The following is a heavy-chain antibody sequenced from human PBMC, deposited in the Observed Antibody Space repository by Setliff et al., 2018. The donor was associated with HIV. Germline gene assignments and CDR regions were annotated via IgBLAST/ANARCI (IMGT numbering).Heavy chain of an antibody. CDR1: GFTFDNYW. CDR3: TRAPPNTVIAFFDY. Sequence: PGGSLRLSCTASGFTFDNYWMHWVRHTAGRGLMWVSRINGDGGSPGYADSVKGRFTVSRDNPKKTLYLQMTNVRAEDTAVYYCTRAPPNTVIAFFDYWGQGSLVTVSS. V-gene: IGHV3-74*01. J-gene: IGHJ4*02. D-gene: IGHD4-17*01. CDR2: INGDGGSP.